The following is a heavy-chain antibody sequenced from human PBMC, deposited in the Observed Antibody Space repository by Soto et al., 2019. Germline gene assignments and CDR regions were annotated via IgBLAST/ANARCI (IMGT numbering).Heavy chain of an antibody. V-gene: IGHV3-23*01. CDR1: GFTFSGYA. Sequence: GGSLRLSCAASGFTFSGYAMSWVRQAPGKGLEWVSVIHGGGNSAYYADSFEGQVTISVDKSISTAYLQWSSLRASDTAMYYCARRFTMYGDFDYWGQGTLVTVSS. D-gene: IGHD3-10*02. CDR3: ARRFTMYGDFDY. J-gene: IGHJ4*02. CDR2: IHGGGNSA.